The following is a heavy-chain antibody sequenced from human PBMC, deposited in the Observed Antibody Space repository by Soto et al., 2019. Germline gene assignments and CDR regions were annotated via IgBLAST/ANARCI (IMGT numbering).Heavy chain of an antibody. Sequence: VASVKVSGTASGYTFTNYDVNWVRQAPKQGLEWLGWMNPNAGNTGYAQKFQGRVTMTSSTSISTAYMELSSLRSEDTAVYYCARGPSYGLLGGHSMEKSSYYYYMDVWGKGTTVTVSS. V-gene: IGHV1-8*01. J-gene: IGHJ6*03. D-gene: IGHD2-21*01. CDR3: ARGPSYGLLGGHSMEKSSYYYYMDV. CDR1: GYTFTNYD. CDR2: MNPNAGNT.